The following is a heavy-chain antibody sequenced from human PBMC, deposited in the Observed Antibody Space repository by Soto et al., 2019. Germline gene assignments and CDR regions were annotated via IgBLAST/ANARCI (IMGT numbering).Heavy chain of an antibody. CDR3: ANFNWYFDL. J-gene: IGHJ2*01. CDR1: GGSISSYY. CDR2: IYYSGST. V-gene: IGHV4-59*01. Sequence: QVQLQESGPGLVKPSETLSLTCTVSGGSISSYYWSWIRQPPGKGLEWIGYIYYSGSTNYNPSLKSRVTISVDTSKNQFSLKLSSVTAADTAVYYGANFNWYFDLWGRGTLVTVSS.